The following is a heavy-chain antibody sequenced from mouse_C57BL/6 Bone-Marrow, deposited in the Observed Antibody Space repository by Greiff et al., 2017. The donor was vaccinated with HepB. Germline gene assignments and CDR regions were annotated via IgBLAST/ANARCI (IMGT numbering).Heavy chain of an antibody. J-gene: IGHJ2*01. CDR2: IRLKSDNYAT. CDR1: GFTFSNYW. Sequence: DVKLVESGGGLVQPGGSMKLSCVASGFTFSNYWMNWVRQSPEKGLEWVAQIRLKSDNYATHYSESVKGRFTISRDDSKSSVYLQMNNLRAEDTGIYYCTGNEQLRPYYFDYWGQGTTLTVPS. CDR3: TGNEQLRPYYFDY. V-gene: IGHV6-3*01. D-gene: IGHD3-2*02.